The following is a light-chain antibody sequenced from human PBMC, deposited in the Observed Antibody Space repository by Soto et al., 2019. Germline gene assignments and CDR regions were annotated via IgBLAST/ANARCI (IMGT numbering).Light chain of an antibody. V-gene: IGLV2-14*01. CDR1: SSDVGGYNY. CDR3: KSYAGSNTYV. Sequence: QSALTQPASVSGSPGQSITISCTGTSSDVGGYNYVSWYQQYPGKAPKVMIYEVTNRPSGVSNRFSGSKSGNTASLTVSGLQAADEADYFCKSYAGSNTYVFGSGTKLTVL. J-gene: IGLJ1*01. CDR2: EVT.